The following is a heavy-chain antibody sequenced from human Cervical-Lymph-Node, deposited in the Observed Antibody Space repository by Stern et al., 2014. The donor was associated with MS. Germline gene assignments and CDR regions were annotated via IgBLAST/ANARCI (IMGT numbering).Heavy chain of an antibody. CDR2: IIPILDTA. CDR3: ARDKRVTTILGVAVNWFDP. D-gene: IGHD3-3*01. V-gene: IGHV1-69*01. CDR1: GGTFSSYA. J-gene: IGHJ5*02. Sequence: DQLVESGAEVKKPGSSVKVSCKVSGGTFSSYAINWVRQAPGQGLEWMGGIIPILDTANYAQTFQGRVTLSADESTSTAYMELSSLRSDDTAVYYCARDKRVTTILGVAVNWFDPWGQGTLVTVSS.